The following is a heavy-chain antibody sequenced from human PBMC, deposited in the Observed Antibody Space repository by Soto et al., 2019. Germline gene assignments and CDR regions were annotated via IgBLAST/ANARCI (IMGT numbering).Heavy chain of an antibody. CDR1: GLTFRSYG. Sequence: QVQLVESGGGGVQPGRSLRLSCAVSGLTFRSYGMHWVRQAPGKGLEWVAVISYDGSNKYYADSVKGRFTISRDNSKNTLYLQMNSLRAEDTAVYYCAKDLAGDFWSGYHYFDYWGQGTLVTVSS. J-gene: IGHJ4*02. CDR3: AKDLAGDFWSGYHYFDY. V-gene: IGHV3-30*18. CDR2: ISYDGSNK. D-gene: IGHD3-3*01.